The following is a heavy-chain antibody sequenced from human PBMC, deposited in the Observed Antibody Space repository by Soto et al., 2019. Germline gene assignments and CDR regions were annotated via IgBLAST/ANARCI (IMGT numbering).Heavy chain of an antibody. V-gene: IGHV1-3*01. D-gene: IGHD3-9*01. CDR3: ASNFQWLQYFEY. CDR2: INAGNGNT. CDR1: ENTFITYA. Sequence: ASVKVSCKTSENTFITYAMHWVRQAPGRRLEWMGRINAGNGNTEYSQNFQGRVTITRDTSARTVYMELSRLGSEDTAVYYCASNFQWLQYFEYWGLGTLVTVSS. J-gene: IGHJ4*02.